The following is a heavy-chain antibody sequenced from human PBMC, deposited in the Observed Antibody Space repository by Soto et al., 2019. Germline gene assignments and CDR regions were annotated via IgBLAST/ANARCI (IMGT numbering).Heavy chain of an antibody. V-gene: IGHV1-69*13. CDR1: GGTFSSYA. J-gene: IGHJ6*02. Sequence: SVKVSCKASGGTFSSYAISWVRQAPGQGLEWMGGIIPIFGTANYAQKFQGRVTITADESTSTAYMELSSLRSEDTAVYYCARGRGFDYDFWGGCRLCYGMDVWG. CDR3: ARGRGFDYDFWGGCRLCYGMDV. CDR2: IIPIFGTA. D-gene: IGHD3-3*01.